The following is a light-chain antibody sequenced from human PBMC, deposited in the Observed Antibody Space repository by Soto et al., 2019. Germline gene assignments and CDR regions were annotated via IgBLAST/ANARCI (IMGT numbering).Light chain of an antibody. CDR1: QSISKN. J-gene: IGKJ5*01. Sequence: DIHVTQSPSSLSASVGDIFTITCRASQSISKNLNWYQQRQGKPPKLLIYTASSLQSGAPSRLSGSGSGTDLTITISSIKNEDFEIYYCQQSYSSTITFGHGTRLEIK. CDR3: QQSYSSTIT. V-gene: IGKV1-39*01. CDR2: TAS.